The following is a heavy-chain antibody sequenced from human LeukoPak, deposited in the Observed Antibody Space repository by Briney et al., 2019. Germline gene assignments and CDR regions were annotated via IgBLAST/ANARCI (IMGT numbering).Heavy chain of an antibody. D-gene: IGHD5/OR15-5a*01. J-gene: IGHJ4*02. CDR3: ARDSYGLSTLDY. CDR2: VWYDGIHK. CDR1: GFSFGRYG. Sequence: PGGSLRLSCVASGFSFGRYGMHWVRQAPGKGLEWVAVVWYDGIHKYYADSVKGRFTISRDNSKNTLYLQMNGLRAADTAVYYCARDSYGLSTLDYWGQGTLVTVSS. V-gene: IGHV3-33*01.